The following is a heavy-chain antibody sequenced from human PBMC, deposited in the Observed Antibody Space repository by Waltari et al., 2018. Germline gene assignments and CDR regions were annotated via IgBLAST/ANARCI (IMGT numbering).Heavy chain of an antibody. CDR2: IRSKTYGGAP. Sequence: EVQLAESGGGLVQPGRSLRLSCTASVFNFGDYAMTLVRQVPGKGLEWVGFIRSKTYGGAPEYAASVKGRFTISRDDSKSVAYLQMNSLRTEDTALYYCTRADGMTDLDYWGQGALVTVSS. CDR3: TRADGMTDLDY. V-gene: IGHV3-49*04. J-gene: IGHJ4*02. CDR1: VFNFGDYA.